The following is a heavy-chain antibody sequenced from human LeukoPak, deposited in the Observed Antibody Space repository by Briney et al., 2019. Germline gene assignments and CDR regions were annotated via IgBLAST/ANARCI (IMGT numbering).Heavy chain of an antibody. D-gene: IGHD2-15*01. V-gene: IGHV1-2*02. CDR1: GYTFTGYY. J-gene: IGHJ6*03. CDR2: INPNSGGT. CDR3: ARAADYYYYMDV. Sequence: ASVKVSCKASGYTFTGYYMHWVRQAPGQGLEWMGWINPNSGGTNYAQKFQGRVTMTRGTSISTAYMELSRLRSDDTAVYYCARAADYYYYMDVWGKGTTVTVSS.